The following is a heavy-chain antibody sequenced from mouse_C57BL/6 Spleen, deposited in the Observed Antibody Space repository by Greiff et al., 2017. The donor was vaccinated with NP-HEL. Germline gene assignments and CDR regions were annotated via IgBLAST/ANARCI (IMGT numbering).Heavy chain of an antibody. CDR3: ARHEYYGRRYYAMDY. J-gene: IGHJ4*01. CDR2: FYPGSGSI. D-gene: IGHD1-1*01. V-gene: IGHV1-62-2*01. CDR1: GYTFTEYT. Sequence: VKVVESGAELVKPGASVKLSCKASGYTFTEYTIHWVKQRSGQGLEWIGWFYPGSGSIKYNEKFKDKATLTADKSSSTVYMELSRLTSEDSAVYFCARHEYYGRRYYAMDYWGQGTSVTVSS.